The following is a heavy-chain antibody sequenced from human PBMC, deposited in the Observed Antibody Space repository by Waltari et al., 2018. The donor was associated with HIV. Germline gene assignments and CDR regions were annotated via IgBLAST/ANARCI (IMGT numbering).Heavy chain of an antibody. CDR1: GFSFSNDW. CDR2: IKEDGSAK. Sequence: EVQLVESGGGLVQPGGSLRLSCEASGFSFSNDWLSWVRQAPGKGLEWVANIKEDGSAKQYADSVRGPFSISRDNPKNLLFLQMNSLRGDDTAVYYCARDHGGGWLTSWGQGTLVSVSS. D-gene: IGHD3-16*01. CDR3: ARDHGGGWLTS. J-gene: IGHJ5*02. V-gene: IGHV3-7*01.